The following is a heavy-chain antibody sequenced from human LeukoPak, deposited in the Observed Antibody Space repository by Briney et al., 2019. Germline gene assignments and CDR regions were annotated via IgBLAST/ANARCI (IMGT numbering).Heavy chain of an antibody. CDR1: GFTFSRHW. V-gene: IGHV3-7*01. D-gene: IGHD3-16*01. CDR2: IKQDGSEK. Sequence: AGGSLRLSCAASGFTFSRHWMSWVRQAPGKGLEWVANIKQDGSEKFYVASVKGRFTISRDNAKNSLFLQMNSLRGEDTAVYYCATEVGVSAAAFDLWGLGTMVTVSS. CDR3: ATEVGVSAAAFDL. J-gene: IGHJ3*01.